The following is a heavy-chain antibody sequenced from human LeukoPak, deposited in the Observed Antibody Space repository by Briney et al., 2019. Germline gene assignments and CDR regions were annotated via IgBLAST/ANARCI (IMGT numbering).Heavy chain of an antibody. CDR2: INPSGGST. CDR3: GKVGGGGYSYGFFDY. J-gene: IGHJ4*02. V-gene: IGHV1-46*01. D-gene: IGHD5-18*01. Sequence: ASVKVSCKASGYTFTSYYMHWVRQAPGQGLEWMGIINPSGGSTSYAQKFQGRVTMTRDTSTSTVYMELSSLRSEDTAVYYCGKVGGGGYSYGFFDYWGQGTLVTVSS. CDR1: GYTFTSYY.